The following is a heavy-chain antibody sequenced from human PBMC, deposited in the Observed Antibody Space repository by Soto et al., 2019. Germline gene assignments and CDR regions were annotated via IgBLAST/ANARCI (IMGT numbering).Heavy chain of an antibody. CDR3: ARGPRRYCSGGSCSELH. CDR1: GRSFSGYY. V-gene: IGHV4-34*01. J-gene: IGHJ4*02. Sequence: SETLSLTCAVYGRSFSGYYWSWIRQPPGKGLEWIGEINHSGSTNYNPSLKSRVTISVDTSKNQFSLKLSSVTAADTAVYYCARGPRRYCSGGSCSELHWGQGTLVTVSS. D-gene: IGHD2-15*01. CDR2: INHSGST.